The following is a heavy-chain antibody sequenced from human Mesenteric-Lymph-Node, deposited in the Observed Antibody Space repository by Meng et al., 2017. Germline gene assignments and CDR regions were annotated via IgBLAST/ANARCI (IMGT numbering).Heavy chain of an antibody. CDR3: ARNVPGTSAYYD. Sequence: VQLQDSGPGLVKPSDTLSLTCAVSGYSISSTNWWGWIRQPPGKGLEWIGYIYYSGSTFYNPSLKSRVTMSVDTSKNQFSLNLNSVTAVDTAVYYCARNVPGTSAYYDWGQGTLVTVSS. D-gene: IGHD3-22*01. V-gene: IGHV4-28*01. J-gene: IGHJ4*02. CDR1: GYSISSTNW. CDR2: IYYSGST.